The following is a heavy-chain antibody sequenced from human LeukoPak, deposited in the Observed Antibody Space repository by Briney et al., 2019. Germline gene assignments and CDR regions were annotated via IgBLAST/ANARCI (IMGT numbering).Heavy chain of an antibody. Sequence: SVKVSCKASGGTFSSYAFSWVRQAPGQGLEWMGGIIPIVGTTNYAQMFQGRVTITADESTSTAYMELSSLRSEDTAVYYCAREYGQWLALDYWGQGTLVTVSS. D-gene: IGHD6-19*01. CDR3: AREYGQWLALDY. V-gene: IGHV1-69*13. J-gene: IGHJ4*02. CDR2: IIPIVGTT. CDR1: GGTFSSYA.